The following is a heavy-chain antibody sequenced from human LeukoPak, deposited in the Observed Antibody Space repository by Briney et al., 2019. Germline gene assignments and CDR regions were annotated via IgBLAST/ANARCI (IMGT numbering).Heavy chain of an antibody. CDR2: IIPIFGTA. CDR3: ARDLGGVSGAVTQDY. J-gene: IGHJ4*02. V-gene: IGHV1-69*01. CDR1: GGTFSSYA. D-gene: IGHD4-17*01. Sequence: SVKVSCKASGGTFSSYAISWVRQAPGQGLEWVGGIIPIFGTANYAQKFQGRVTITADESMSTAYMELSSLRSEDTAVYYCARDLGGVSGAVTQDYWGQGTLVTVSS.